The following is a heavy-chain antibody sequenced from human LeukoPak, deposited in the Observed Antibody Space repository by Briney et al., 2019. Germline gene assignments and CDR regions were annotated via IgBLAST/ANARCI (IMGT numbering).Heavy chain of an antibody. V-gene: IGHV4-4*07. CDR3: SRGGANDL. CDR1: GGSITSDY. Sequence: TSETLSLTCTVVGGSITSDYWSWIRQPAGKGLEWIGRIFTSGSTAYNPSLKSRVTMSLDASKNQFFLKLSSVTAADTAAYFCSRGGANDLWGQGTLVTVSS. CDR2: IFTSGST. D-gene: IGHD4/OR15-4a*01. J-gene: IGHJ5*02.